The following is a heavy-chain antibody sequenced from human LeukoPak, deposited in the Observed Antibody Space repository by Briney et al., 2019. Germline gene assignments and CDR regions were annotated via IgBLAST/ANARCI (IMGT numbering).Heavy chain of an antibody. V-gene: IGHV3-73*01. CDR2: IRSKADSYAT. Sequence: PGGSLRLSCAASGFTFSDSAMHWVRQASGKGLEWVGRIRSKADSYATRYAASVKGRFIISRDDLKNTAYLQMDSLKTEDTALYYCTRQPYDYGDYHLDYWGQGTLVTVSS. J-gene: IGHJ4*02. CDR3: TRQPYDYGDYHLDY. CDR1: GFTFSDSA. D-gene: IGHD4-17*01.